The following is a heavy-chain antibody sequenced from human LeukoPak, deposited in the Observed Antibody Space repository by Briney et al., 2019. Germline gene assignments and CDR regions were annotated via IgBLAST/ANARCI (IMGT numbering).Heavy chain of an antibody. CDR3: ARDPRPVQARDDSTSPHPGY. CDR1: GFTFGKYW. CDR2: ISYDGSNK. J-gene: IGHJ4*02. V-gene: IGHV3-30-3*01. D-gene: IGHD6-13*01. Sequence: GGSLRLSCVASGFTFGKYWMSWVRQAPGKGLEWVAVISYDGSNKYYADSVKGRFTISRDNSKNTLYLQMNSLRVEDTAVYYCARDPRPVQARDDSTSPHPGYWGQGTLVTVSS.